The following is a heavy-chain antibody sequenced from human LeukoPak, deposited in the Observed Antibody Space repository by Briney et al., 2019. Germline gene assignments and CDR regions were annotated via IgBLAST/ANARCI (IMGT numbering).Heavy chain of an antibody. CDR1: GFTFVNAW. Sequence: GGSLRLSCAASGFTFVNAWMTWVRQAPGKGLEWVANIKQEGSEKYYVDSVKGRFTISRDNAKNLLYLQMNSLRAEDTAVYYCAREGSYRNWFDPWGQGTLVTVSS. CDR2: IKQEGSEK. D-gene: IGHD1-26*01. J-gene: IGHJ5*02. CDR3: AREGSYRNWFDP. V-gene: IGHV3-7*05.